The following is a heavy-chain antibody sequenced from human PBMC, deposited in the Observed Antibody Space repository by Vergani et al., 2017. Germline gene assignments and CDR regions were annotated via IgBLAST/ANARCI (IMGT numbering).Heavy chain of an antibody. J-gene: IGHJ4*02. CDR1: GGSISSSNDY. Sequence: QLQLQESGPGLVKPSETLSLTCSVSGGSISSSNDYWGWIRQSPGKGLEWIGIVSYSGSTYYNPSLKSRVTISVDTSKNQFSVKLSSVTDADSAVYYCARLSYYFDGSGHYTTYYFDDWGQGTLVTVSS. D-gene: IGHD3-22*01. CDR3: ARLSYYFDGSGHYTTYYFDD. CDR2: VSYSGST. V-gene: IGHV4-39*01.